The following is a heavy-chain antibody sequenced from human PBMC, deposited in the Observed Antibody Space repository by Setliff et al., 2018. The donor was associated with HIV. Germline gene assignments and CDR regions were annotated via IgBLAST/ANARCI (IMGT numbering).Heavy chain of an antibody. CDR2: IYYSGNT. Sequence: SETLSLTCTVSGGSITGYYWSWIRQPPGKGLEWIGWIYYSGNTRYNPSLKSRVTMSVDTSKNQFSLKVTSVTAADTAVYYCARDLRGTQSSDYWGQGTLVTVS. CDR1: GGSITGYY. D-gene: IGHD1-1*01. CDR3: ARDLRGTQSSDY. V-gene: IGHV4-59*12. J-gene: IGHJ4*02.